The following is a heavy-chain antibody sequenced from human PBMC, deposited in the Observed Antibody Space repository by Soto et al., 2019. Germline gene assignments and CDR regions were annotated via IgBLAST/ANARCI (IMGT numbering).Heavy chain of an antibody. Sequence: QVQLVQSGAEVKKPGASVKLSCRTSGYTFTHYYIHWVRQAPGQGLEWLGIINPDSGSTNYAQDFQGRVPLTMDTSTTTVYMDVSGLRAEDTAIFYCARDLAAGAHGGQGTLVTVSS. J-gene: IGHJ4*02. V-gene: IGHV1-46*01. CDR3: ARDLAAGAH. D-gene: IGHD6-13*01. CDR2: INPDSGST. CDR1: GYTFTHYY.